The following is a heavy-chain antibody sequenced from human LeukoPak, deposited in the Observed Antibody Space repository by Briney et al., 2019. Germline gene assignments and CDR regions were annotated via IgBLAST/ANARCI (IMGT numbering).Heavy chain of an antibody. J-gene: IGHJ4*02. Sequence: PGGSLRLSCAASGFRFSSYWMSWVRQAPGEGLEWVANINQDGSEKYYVDSVKGRFTISRDNAKNSLYLQMNSLRAEDTAVYYCARDGHPFDLWGQGTLVTVAS. V-gene: IGHV3-7*01. CDR3: ARDGHPFDL. CDR2: INQDGSEK. CDR1: GFRFSSYW.